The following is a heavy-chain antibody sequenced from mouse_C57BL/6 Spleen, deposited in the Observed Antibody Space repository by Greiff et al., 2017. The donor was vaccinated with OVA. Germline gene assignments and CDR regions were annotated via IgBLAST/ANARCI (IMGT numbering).Heavy chain of an antibody. D-gene: IGHD2-3*01. J-gene: IGHJ4*01. CDR3: TLDGYYGRAMDY. CDR2: IDPENGDT. V-gene: IGHV14-4*01. Sequence: EVQLQQSGAELVRPGASVKLSCTASGFNIKDDYMHWVKQRPEQGLEWIGWIDPENGDTEYASKFQGKATITADTSSNTAYLQLSSLTSEDTAVYYCTLDGYYGRAMDYWGQGTSVTVSS. CDR1: GFNIKDDY.